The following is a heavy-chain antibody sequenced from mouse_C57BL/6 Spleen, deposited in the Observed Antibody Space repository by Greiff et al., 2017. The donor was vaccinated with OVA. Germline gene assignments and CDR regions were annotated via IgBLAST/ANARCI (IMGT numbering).Heavy chain of an antibody. V-gene: IGHV5-16*01. CDR2: INYDGSST. J-gene: IGHJ2*01. Sequence: EVMLVESEGGLVQPGSSMKLSCTASGFTFSDYYMAWVRQVPEKGLEWVANINYDGSSTYYLESLKSSFIITRDNAKNSLYLQMSSLKSEDTATDYCAGDGNYGHYFDYWGQGTTLTVSS. CDR3: AGDGNYGHYFDY. D-gene: IGHD1-1*01. CDR1: GFTFSDYY.